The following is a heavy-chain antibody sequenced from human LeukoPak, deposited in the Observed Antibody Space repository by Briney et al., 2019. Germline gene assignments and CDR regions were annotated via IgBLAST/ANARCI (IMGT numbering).Heavy chain of an antibody. CDR2: IIPILGIA. Sequence: GASVKVSCKASGGTFSSYAISWVRQAPGRGLEWMGRIIPILGIANYAQKFQGRVTITADKSTSTAYMELSSLRSEDTAVYYCARVGAARPPYYYYYGMDVWGQGTTVTVSS. J-gene: IGHJ6*02. CDR3: ARVGAARPPYYYYYGMDV. V-gene: IGHV1-69*04. D-gene: IGHD6-6*01. CDR1: GGTFSSYA.